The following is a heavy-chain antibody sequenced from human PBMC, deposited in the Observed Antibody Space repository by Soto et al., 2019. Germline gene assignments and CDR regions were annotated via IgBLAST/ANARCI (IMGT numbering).Heavy chain of an antibody. Sequence: PSETLSLTCAVSGGSISSGGYSCSWIRQPPGKGLEWIGYIYHSGSTYYNPSLKSRVTISVDRSKNQFSLKLSSVTAADTAVYYCARHWALGPPPDYWGQGTLVTVSP. CDR2: IYHSGST. J-gene: IGHJ4*02. V-gene: IGHV4-30-2*01. CDR3: ARHWALGPPPDY. D-gene: IGHD3-16*01. CDR1: GGSISSGGYS.